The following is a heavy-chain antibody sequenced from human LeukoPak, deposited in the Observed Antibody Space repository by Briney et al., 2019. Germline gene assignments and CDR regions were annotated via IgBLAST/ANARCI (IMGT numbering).Heavy chain of an antibody. CDR1: GVSISIYY. Sequence: TSETLSLTCTVSGVSISIYYWSWIRQPPGKGLEWLGYIYNSGSTDYNPSLRSRVTISVDASKNQFSLKLTSVTAADTAVYYCVRDRELTYWGWGTLVTVSS. V-gene: IGHV4-59*01. CDR2: IYNSGST. J-gene: IGHJ4*02. CDR3: VRDRELTY. D-gene: IGHD1-26*01.